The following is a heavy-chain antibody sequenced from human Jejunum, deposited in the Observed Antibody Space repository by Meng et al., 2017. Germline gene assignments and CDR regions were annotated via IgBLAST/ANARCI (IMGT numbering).Heavy chain of an antibody. V-gene: IGHV3-11*01. Sequence: QAQVVESGGGLVKPGGSLRLSCAASGFTFDDYYMNWIRQAPGKGLEWVSYVSGSGSGVHYAGSVKGRFTISRDNAKNSLYLQMNDLRAADTAVYYCAGTYYDPRSPFDPWGQGTLVTVSS. CDR2: VSGSGSGV. J-gene: IGHJ5*02. CDR3: AGTYYDPRSPFDP. CDR1: GFTFDDYY. D-gene: IGHD3-3*01.